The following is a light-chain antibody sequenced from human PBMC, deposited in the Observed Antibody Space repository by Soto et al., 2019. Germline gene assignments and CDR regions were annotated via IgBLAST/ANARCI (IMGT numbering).Light chain of an antibody. CDR3: QSYDNSLSGSWV. J-gene: IGLJ3*02. Sequence: QSVLTQPPSVSGAPGQRVSISCSGSSSNIGAGYDVHWYQQLPGTAPKLLIYDNNNRPSGVPDRFSGSKSGTSSSLAITGLQAEDEADYYCQSYDNSLSGSWVFGGGTKLTVI. V-gene: IGLV1-40*01. CDR2: DNN. CDR1: SSNIGAGYD.